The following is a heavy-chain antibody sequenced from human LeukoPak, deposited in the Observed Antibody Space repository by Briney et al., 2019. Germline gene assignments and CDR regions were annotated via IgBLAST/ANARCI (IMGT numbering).Heavy chain of an antibody. CDR1: GFTFSSYE. Sequence: PGGSLRLSCAASGFTFSSYEMNWVRQAPGKGLEWVSYISSSGSTIYYADSVKGRFTISRDNAKNSLYLQMNSLRAEDTAVYYCARSYPYYYYGMDVWGQGTTVTVSS. D-gene: IGHD3-16*02. J-gene: IGHJ6*02. CDR3: ARSYPYYYYGMDV. CDR2: ISSSGSTI. V-gene: IGHV3-48*03.